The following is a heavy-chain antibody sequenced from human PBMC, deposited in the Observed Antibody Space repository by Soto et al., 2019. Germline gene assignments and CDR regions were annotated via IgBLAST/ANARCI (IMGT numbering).Heavy chain of an antibody. CDR1: GYTFTAQY. CDR2: INPTTGAT. CDR3: AKGDSRWVSWFDP. J-gene: IGHJ5*02. D-gene: IGHD3-16*01. Sequence: ASVGVSSKASGYTFTAQYLHWVRKAPGEGLEWMGWINPTTGATRYAQKFQGRVTMTRDTSMSTAYLEVRSLRPDDTAVYYCAKGDSRWVSWFDPWDQGTLVTVSS. V-gene: IGHV1-2*02.